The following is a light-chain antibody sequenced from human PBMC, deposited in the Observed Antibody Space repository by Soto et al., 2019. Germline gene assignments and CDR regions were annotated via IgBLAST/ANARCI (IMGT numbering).Light chain of an antibody. CDR3: QQRSNWPPVIT. J-gene: IGKJ5*01. V-gene: IGKV3-11*01. CDR1: QSFSSY. Sequence: EIVLTQSPATLSLSPGERATLSCRASQSFSSYLAWYQQKPGQAPRLLIYDASKRATGIPARFSGRGSGTEFTLTISSLEPEDFAVDYCQQRSNWPPVITFGQGTRLEIK. CDR2: DAS.